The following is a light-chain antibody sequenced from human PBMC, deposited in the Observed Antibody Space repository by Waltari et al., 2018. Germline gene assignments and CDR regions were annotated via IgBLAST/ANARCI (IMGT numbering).Light chain of an antibody. J-gene: IGKJ2*01. V-gene: IGKV1-5*03. CDR3: QQYNRYFS. CDR1: QSVSRW. CDR2: KAS. Sequence: DIQMTQSPSTLSASVGDRVTMTCRASQSVSRWLAWYQQKTGRAPKLLIYKASTLESGVPSRFSGSGSETQFTLTITSLQPDDSATYYCQQYNRYFSFGQGTKVEIK.